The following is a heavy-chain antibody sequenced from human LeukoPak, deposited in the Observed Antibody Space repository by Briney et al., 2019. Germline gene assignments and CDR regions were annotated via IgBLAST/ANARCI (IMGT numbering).Heavy chain of an antibody. CDR3: ARSVTGTNYFDY. CDR1: GFTFSSYG. Sequence: PGGSLRLSCAASGFTFSSYGMHWVRQAPGKGLEWVAVRWYDGSNKYYADSVKGRFTISRDNSKNTLYLRMNSLRAEDTAVYYCARSVTGTNYFDYWGQGTLVTVSS. V-gene: IGHV3-33*01. CDR2: RWYDGSNK. J-gene: IGHJ4*02. D-gene: IGHD1-20*01.